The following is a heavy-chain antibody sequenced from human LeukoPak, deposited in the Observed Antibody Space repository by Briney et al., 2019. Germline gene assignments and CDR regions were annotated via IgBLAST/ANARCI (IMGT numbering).Heavy chain of an antibody. J-gene: IGHJ4*02. CDR1: GFTFRIYT. CDR3: ASGNVRGSYKDYYFDY. D-gene: IGHD1-26*01. CDR2: ISSSSCYI. V-gene: IGHV3-21*01. Sequence: GDPVTLSCAASGFTFRIYTIKWVRQPRGKALEGFSSISSSSCYIYYAGSVKGRLTISRDNATNSLYLQMNSQRAEDSAVYYCASGNVRGSYKDYYFDYWGQGTLVTVSS.